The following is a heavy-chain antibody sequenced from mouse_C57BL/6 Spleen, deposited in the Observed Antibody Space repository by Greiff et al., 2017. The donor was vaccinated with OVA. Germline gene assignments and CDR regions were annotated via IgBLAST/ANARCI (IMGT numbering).Heavy chain of an antibody. Sequence: VQLVESGAELARPGASVKLSCKASGYTFTSYGISWVKQRTGQGLEWIGELYTRSGNTYYNEKFKGKATLTADKSSSTAYMVLRSLTSEDSAVYFCVYDYEAMDYWGQGTSVTVSS. CDR2: LYTRSGNT. CDR3: VYDYEAMDY. D-gene: IGHD2-3*01. V-gene: IGHV1-81*01. CDR1: GYTFTSYG. J-gene: IGHJ4*01.